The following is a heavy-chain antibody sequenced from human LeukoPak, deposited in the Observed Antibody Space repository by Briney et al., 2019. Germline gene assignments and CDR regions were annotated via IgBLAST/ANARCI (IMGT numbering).Heavy chain of an antibody. V-gene: IGHV5-51*01. D-gene: IGHD5-24*01. CDR1: GSSFINYW. J-gene: IGHJ4*02. CDR2: IDPGDSDT. CDR3: AKMSRAGYTLDY. Sequence: GESLNISCKGSGSSFINYWIAWVRQMPGKGLEWMGIIDPGDSDTRYSPSFEGQVTISADKSITTAYLQWSSLKASDTAMYYCAKMSRAGYTLDYWGQGTLVTVSS.